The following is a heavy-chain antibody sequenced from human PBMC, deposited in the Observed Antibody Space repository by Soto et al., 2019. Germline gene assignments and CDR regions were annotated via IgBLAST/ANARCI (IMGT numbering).Heavy chain of an antibody. Sequence: GGSLRLSCGASGFTFSSYWMSWVRQAPGEVLEWVANIKQDGSEKYYVDSVKGRFTISRDNARNSLYLQMNSLRAEDTAVYYCARDRDIAALLGYYYYYMDVWGKGTTVTVSS. CDR3: ARDRDIAALLGYYYYYMDV. V-gene: IGHV3-7*01. CDR2: IKQDGSEK. J-gene: IGHJ6*03. CDR1: GFTFSSYW. D-gene: IGHD6-6*01.